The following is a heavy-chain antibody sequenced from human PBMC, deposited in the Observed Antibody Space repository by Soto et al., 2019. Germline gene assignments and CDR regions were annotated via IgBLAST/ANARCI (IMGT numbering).Heavy chain of an antibody. CDR1: GYSFTSYD. CDR3: ARAPRPAAIAVLDH. Sequence: QVQLVQSGTEVKTSGASVKVSCKASGYSFTSYDINWLRQATGQGPEWMGRVNPNTGDTGLAQRFQARVTLSSATSISTAYVEVSSLRPDDTAIYFCARAPRPAAIAVLDHWGQGTLVAVSS. CDR2: VNPNTGDT. D-gene: IGHD6-19*01. J-gene: IGHJ4*02. V-gene: IGHV1-8*01.